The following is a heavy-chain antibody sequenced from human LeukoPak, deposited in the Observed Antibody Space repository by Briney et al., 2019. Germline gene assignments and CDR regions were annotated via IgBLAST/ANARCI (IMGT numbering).Heavy chain of an antibody. CDR1: GFTFDSYG. CDR3: ARDFSRGSYKGRDYYMDV. CDR2: ISYDGSNK. V-gene: IGHV3-30*03. Sequence: GGSLRLSCAASGFTFDSYGMNWVRQAPGKGLEWVAVISYDGSNKYYADSVKGRFTISRDNSKNTLYLQMNSLRAEDTAVYYCARDFSRGSYKGRDYYMDVWGKGTTVTVSS. J-gene: IGHJ6*03. D-gene: IGHD1-26*01.